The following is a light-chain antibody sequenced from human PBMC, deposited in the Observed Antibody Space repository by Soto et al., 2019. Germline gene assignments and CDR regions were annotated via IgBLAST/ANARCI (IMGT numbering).Light chain of an antibody. CDR1: QGISGW. Sequence: DIQMTQSPSSVSASVGDRGTITSRASQGISGWLAWYQQKPGEAPKLLIYAASNLQSGVPSRFSGSGSGTDFTLTINSLQPEDFATYYCLQHTGYPITFGQGTRLEIK. V-gene: IGKV1D-12*01. CDR2: AAS. CDR3: LQHTGYPIT. J-gene: IGKJ5*01.